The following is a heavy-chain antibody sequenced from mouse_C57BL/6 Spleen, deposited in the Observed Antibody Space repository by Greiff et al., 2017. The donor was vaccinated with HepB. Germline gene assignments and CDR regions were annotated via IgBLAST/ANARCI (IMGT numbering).Heavy chain of an antibody. CDR1: GYTFTDYN. Sequence: EVQLQQSGPELVKPGASVKIPCKASGYTFTDYNMDWVKQSHGKSLEWIGDINPNNGGTIYNQKFKGKATLTVDKSSSTAYMELRSLTSEDTAVYYCARLAYYSTYYYAMDYWGQGTSVTVSS. CDR2: INPNNGGT. D-gene: IGHD2-5*01. CDR3: ARLAYYSTYYYAMDY. J-gene: IGHJ4*01. V-gene: IGHV1-18*01.